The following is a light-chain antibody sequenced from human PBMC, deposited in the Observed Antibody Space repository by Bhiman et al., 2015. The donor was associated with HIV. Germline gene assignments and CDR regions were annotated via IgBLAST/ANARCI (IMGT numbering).Light chain of an antibody. CDR3: QSYDSGLGLYL. Sequence: QSALTQPPSASGSRGQSVIISCTGTSSDVGVYNLVSWYQHHPGKAPKLIIYEVNKRPSGVPARFSGSKSGTSASLAITGLQAEDEADYYCQSYDSGLGLYLFGGGTSVSVL. J-gene: IGLJ1*01. CDR2: EVN. V-gene: IGLV2-8*01. CDR1: SSDVGVYNL.